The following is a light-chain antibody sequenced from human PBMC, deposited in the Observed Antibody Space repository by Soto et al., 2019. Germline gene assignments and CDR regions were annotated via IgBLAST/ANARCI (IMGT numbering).Light chain of an antibody. CDR3: QLDGIPPWT. J-gene: IGKJ1*01. V-gene: IGKV3-20*01. CDR1: QSVNSN. Sequence: EGATLSCMASQSVNSNLAWYQQKLGQAPRVLIYGASTRATGIPDRFSGSGSGTDFTLTIIRLEPEDFAVYYCQLDGIPPWTFGQVTKADIK. CDR2: GAS.